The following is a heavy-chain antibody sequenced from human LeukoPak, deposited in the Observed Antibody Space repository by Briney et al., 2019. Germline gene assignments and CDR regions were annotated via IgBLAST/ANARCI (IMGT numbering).Heavy chain of an antibody. CDR2: IYSGGST. Sequence: PGGSLRLSCVASGFTVSRNYMSWVRQAPVKGLEWVSVIYSGGSTYYADSVKGRFTISRDSSKNTLYLQMDSLRAGDTAVYYCARVGYSYGHWYFDLWGRGTLVIVSS. J-gene: IGHJ2*01. D-gene: IGHD5-18*01. CDR3: ARVGYSYGHWYFDL. CDR1: GFTVSRNY. V-gene: IGHV3-53*01.